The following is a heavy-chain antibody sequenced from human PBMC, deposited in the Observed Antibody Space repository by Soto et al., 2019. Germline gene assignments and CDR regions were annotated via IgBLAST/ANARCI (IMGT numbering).Heavy chain of an antibody. CDR2: INAGNGNT. V-gene: IGHV1-3*01. CDR3: ARPRTYYYMDV. D-gene: IGHD6-6*01. Sequence: GAPVKVSCKASGYTFTSSAIHWVRQAPGQGLEWMGWINAGNGNTKYSEKVEGRVTITRDTSASTAYMELSSLRSEDTAVYYCARPRTYYYMDVWGKGTTVTVSS. CDR1: GYTFTSSA. J-gene: IGHJ6*03.